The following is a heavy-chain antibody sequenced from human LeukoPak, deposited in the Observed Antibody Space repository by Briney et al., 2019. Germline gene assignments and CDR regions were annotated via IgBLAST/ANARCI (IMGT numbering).Heavy chain of an antibody. CDR2: INRDGGEK. D-gene: IGHD5-18*01. Sequence: GSLRLSSAASGFNFSNYWMSWVRPTPGKGLGRVATINRDGGEKSYMDSVEGQFTISRDNTKKSPFLQMNSLRVEDTAVYYCARRRGYSYGRNNYYFDYWGQGTLVTVSS. CDR1: GFNFSNYW. V-gene: IGHV3-7*01. CDR3: ARRRGYSYGRNNYYFDY. J-gene: IGHJ4*02.